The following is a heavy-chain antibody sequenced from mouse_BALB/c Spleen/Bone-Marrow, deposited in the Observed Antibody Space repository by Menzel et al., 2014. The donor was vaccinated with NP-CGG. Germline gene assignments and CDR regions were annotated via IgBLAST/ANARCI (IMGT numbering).Heavy chain of an antibody. J-gene: IGHJ4*01. V-gene: IGHV5-15*02. CDR1: GFTFSDYG. CDR2: ISNLAYSI. CDR3: ATIYYGNSYAMDY. Sequence: EVKLVESGGGLVQPGGSRKLSCAASGFTFSDYGMAWVRQAPGKGPEWVAFISNLAYSIYYADTVTGRFTISRENAKNTLYLEMSSQRSEDTAMYYCATIYYGNSYAMDYWGQGTSVTVSS. D-gene: IGHD2-1*01.